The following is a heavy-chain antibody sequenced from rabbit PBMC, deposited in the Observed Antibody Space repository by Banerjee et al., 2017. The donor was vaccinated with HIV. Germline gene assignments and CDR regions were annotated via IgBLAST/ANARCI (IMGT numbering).Heavy chain of an antibody. Sequence: QEQLVESGGGLVKPGASLTLTCTASGFTISSSYWICWVRQAPGKGLEWIGCIYTGSSGTTYYASWAKGRFTISKTSSTTVTLQMTSLTAADTATYFCARRYVGYFKLWGPGTLVTVS. J-gene: IGHJ4*01. V-gene: IGHV1S45*01. CDR1: GFTISSSYW. CDR3: ARRYVGYFKL. CDR2: IYTGSSGTT. D-gene: IGHD5-1*01.